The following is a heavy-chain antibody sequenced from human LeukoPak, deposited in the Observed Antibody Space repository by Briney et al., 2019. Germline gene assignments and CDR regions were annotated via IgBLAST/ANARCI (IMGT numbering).Heavy chain of an antibody. CDR1: GFTFDDYT. V-gene: IGHV3-43*01. CDR2: ISWDGGST. D-gene: IGHD2-2*01. Sequence: GGSLRLSCAASGFTFDDYTMHWVRQAPGKGLGWVSLISWDGGSTYYADSVKGRFTISRDNSKNSLYLQMNSLRTEDTALYYCAKDSCSSTSCSLDYWGQGTLVTVSS. J-gene: IGHJ4*02. CDR3: AKDSCSSTSCSLDY.